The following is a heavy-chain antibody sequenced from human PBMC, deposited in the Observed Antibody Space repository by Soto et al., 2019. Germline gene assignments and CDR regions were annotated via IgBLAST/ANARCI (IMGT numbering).Heavy chain of an antibody. Sequence: ASVKVSCKASGYTFTSYDINWVRQATGQGLEWMGWMNPNSGNTGYAQKFQGRFTISRDDSKNTLYLQMNSLKTEDTAVYYCTTVQPSLRAVAVLYGMDVWGQGTTVTVSS. V-gene: IGHV1-8*01. D-gene: IGHD6-19*01. J-gene: IGHJ6*02. CDR1: GYTFTSYD. CDR3: TTVQPSLRAVAVLYGMDV. CDR2: MNPNSGNT.